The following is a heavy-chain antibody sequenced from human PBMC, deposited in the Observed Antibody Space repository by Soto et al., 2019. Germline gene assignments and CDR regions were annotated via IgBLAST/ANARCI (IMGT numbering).Heavy chain of an antibody. CDR3: AAELGFGKLSVV. CDR2: IIPLFGTT. Sequence: QVQVVQSGVEVRRPGSSVKVSCKASGDTFKNCVISWVRQAPGQGLEWMGGIIPLFGTTVFAQRFQGRLTITTDESTTTAYMELSRLRSEDTATYYWAAELGFGKLSVVWGQGTTVIVSS. D-gene: IGHD3-10*01. J-gene: IGHJ6*02. CDR1: GDTFKNCV. V-gene: IGHV1-69*01.